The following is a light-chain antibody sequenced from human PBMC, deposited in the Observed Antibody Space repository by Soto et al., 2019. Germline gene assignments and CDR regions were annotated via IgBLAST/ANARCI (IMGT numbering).Light chain of an antibody. Sequence: QPVLTQPHSASGTPGQRVTISCSGSSSNIGSNTVSWYQQLPGTAPKLLIYRSNQRPSGVPDRFSGSKSGTSASLAISGLQSEDEADYYCAAWDDSLNGVVFGGGTKLTVL. J-gene: IGLJ2*01. V-gene: IGLV1-44*01. CDR3: AAWDDSLNGVV. CDR1: SSNIGSNT. CDR2: RSN.